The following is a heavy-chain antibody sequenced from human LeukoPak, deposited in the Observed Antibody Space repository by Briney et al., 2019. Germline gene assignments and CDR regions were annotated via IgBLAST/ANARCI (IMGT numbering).Heavy chain of an antibody. CDR1: GYTFSDNH. V-gene: IGHV1-2*02. CDR3: ARELGRNAFDV. Sequence: GASVKASCKASGYTFSDNHMYWIRQAPGQGLECMGWISPNSGGTNYAQKFQGRITMTGDTSISTGYMELSSLRSDDTAIYFCARELGRNAFDVWGQGTLVTVSS. J-gene: IGHJ3*01. CDR2: ISPNSGGT. D-gene: IGHD3-10*01.